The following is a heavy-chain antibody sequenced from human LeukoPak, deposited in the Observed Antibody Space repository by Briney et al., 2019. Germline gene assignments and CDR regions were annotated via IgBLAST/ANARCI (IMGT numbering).Heavy chain of an antibody. V-gene: IGHV3-7*03. CDR1: GFTFSTNW. J-gene: IGHJ2*01. Sequence: GGSLRLSCAASGFTFSTNWMSWVRQAPGKGLEWVANIKQDGSEKYYVDSVKGRFTLSRDSTKNSLYLQKNSLRAEDTAVYYCARPEWSNWYCDLWGRGNLVTVSS. CDR2: IKQDGSEK. D-gene: IGHD3-3*01. CDR3: ARPEWSNWYCDL.